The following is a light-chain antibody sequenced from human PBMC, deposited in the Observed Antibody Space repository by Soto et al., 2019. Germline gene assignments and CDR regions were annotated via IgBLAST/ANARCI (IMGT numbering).Light chain of an antibody. CDR2: GAS. J-gene: IGKJ1*01. V-gene: IGKV3-20*01. CDR3: QQYGSSPT. Sequence: EIVLTQSPGTLSLSPGERATLSCRASQSVSASYLAWYQQKPGQPPRLLIYGASSRAAGIPDRFSGSWSGTDFTLTISRLEPEDFAVYYCQQYGSSPTFGQGTKVEIK. CDR1: QSVSASY.